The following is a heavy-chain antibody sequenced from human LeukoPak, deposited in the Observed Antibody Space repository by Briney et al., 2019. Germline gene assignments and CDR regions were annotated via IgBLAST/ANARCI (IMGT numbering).Heavy chain of an antibody. J-gene: IGHJ4*02. D-gene: IGHD6-19*01. CDR3: ARDYFGIAVAGYYFDY. CDR1: GGTFSSYA. V-gene: IGHV1-69*04. CDR2: IIPILGIA. Sequence: GASVKVSRKASGGTFSSYAISWVRQAPGQGLEWMGRIIPILGIANYAQKFQGRVTITADKSTSTAYMELSSLRSEDTAVYYCARDYFGIAVAGYYFDYWGQGTLVTVSS.